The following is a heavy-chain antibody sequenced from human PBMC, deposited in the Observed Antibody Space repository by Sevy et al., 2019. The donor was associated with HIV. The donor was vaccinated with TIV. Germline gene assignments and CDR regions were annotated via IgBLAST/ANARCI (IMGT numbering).Heavy chain of an antibody. V-gene: IGHV3-7*01. Sequence: GGSLRLSCAASGFTFSNYWMSWVRQAPGKGLEWVANIKQDGSEKYYVDSVKGRFTISRDNAKNSLYLLMNSLRAEDTAVYYCARPYRTDPFYYSGSGGYYYPSYFDYWGQGTLVTVSS. D-gene: IGHD3-22*01. J-gene: IGHJ4*02. CDR1: GFTFSNYW. CDR3: ARPYRTDPFYYSGSGGYYYPSYFDY. CDR2: IKQDGSEK.